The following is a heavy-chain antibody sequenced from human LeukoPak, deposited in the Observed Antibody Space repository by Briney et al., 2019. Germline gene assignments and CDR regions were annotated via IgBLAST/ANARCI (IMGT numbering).Heavy chain of an antibody. D-gene: IGHD1-1*01. CDR3: ATTTTGWFAP. CDR2: ISAYSANT. CDR1: GYTFTSNG. J-gene: IGHJ5*02. Sequence: ASVKVSCKASGYTFTSNGFTWVRQAPGQGLEWMGWISAYSANTNYAQKFQGRVTMTTDTSTSTAYMELRNLRSDDTAVYYCATTTTGWFAPWGQGTLVTVSS. V-gene: IGHV1-18*01.